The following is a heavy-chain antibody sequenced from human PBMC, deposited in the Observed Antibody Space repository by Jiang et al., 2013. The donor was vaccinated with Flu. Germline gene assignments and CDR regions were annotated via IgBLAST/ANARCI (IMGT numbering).Heavy chain of an antibody. Sequence: GPGLVKPSETLSLTCTVSGGSISSHYWSWIRQPPGKGLEWIGYIYYSGSTNYNPSLKSRVTISVDTSKNQFSLKLSSVTAADTAVYYCARVYYGGNSWVPRYFDYWGQGTLVTVSS. J-gene: IGHJ4*02. CDR1: GGSISSHY. D-gene: IGHD4-23*01. V-gene: IGHV4-59*11. CDR2: IYYSGST. CDR3: ARVYYGGNSWVPRYFDY.